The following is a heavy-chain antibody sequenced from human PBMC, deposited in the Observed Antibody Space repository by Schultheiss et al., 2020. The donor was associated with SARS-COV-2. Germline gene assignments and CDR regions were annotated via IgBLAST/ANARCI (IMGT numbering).Heavy chain of an antibody. CDR3: AILAAAGFYYYYGMDV. D-gene: IGHD6-13*01. Sequence: GGPLRLSCAASGFTFSSYAMSWVRQAPGKGLEWVSAISGSGGNTYYADSVKGRFTISRDNSKNTLYLQMNSLRAEDTAVYYCAILAAAGFYYYYGMDVWGQGTTVTVSS. V-gene: IGHV3-23*01. J-gene: IGHJ6*02. CDR1: GFTFSSYA. CDR2: ISGSGGNT.